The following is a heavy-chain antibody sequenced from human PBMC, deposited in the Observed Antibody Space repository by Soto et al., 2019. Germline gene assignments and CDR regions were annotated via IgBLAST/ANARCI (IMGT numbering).Heavy chain of an antibody. V-gene: IGHV1-69*13. CDR3: ARGRNYGGNPDDAFDI. CDR2: IIPIFGTA. CDR1: GGTFSSYA. D-gene: IGHD4-17*01. Sequence: ASVKVSCKASGGTFSSYAISWVRQAPGQGLEWMGGIIPIFGTANYAQKFQGRVTITADESTSTAYMELSSLRSEDTAVYYCARGRNYGGNPDDAFDIWGQGTMVTVSS. J-gene: IGHJ3*02.